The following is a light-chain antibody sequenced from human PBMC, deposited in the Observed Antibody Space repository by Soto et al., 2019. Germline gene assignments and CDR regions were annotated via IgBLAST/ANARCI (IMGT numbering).Light chain of an antibody. CDR3: QQYGNSPTT. Sequence: ETVLTQSPGTMSLSPGERATLSCRASQSISRSYLAWYQQKPGQATRLLIYGASSRATGIPDRFSGSGSGTDFTLTISRLEPEDFAVYYCQQYGNSPTTFGQGTKVEIK. CDR1: QSISRSY. J-gene: IGKJ1*01. V-gene: IGKV3-20*01. CDR2: GAS.